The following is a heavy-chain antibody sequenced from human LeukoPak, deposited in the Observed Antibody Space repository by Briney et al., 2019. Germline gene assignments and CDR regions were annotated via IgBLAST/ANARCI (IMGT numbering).Heavy chain of an antibody. V-gene: IGHV3-48*01. Sequence: QAGGSLRLSCAASGFTFSSYSMNWVRQAPGKGLEWVSYIHSSGRTIYYADSVKGRFAISRDNAKNSLYLQMNSLRAEDTAVYYCARDPEALDYWGQGTLVTVSS. J-gene: IGHJ4*02. CDR1: GFTFSSYS. CDR3: ARDPEALDY. CDR2: IHSSGRTI.